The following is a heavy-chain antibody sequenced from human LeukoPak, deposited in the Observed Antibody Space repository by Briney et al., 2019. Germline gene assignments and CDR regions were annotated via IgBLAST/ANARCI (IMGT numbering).Heavy chain of an antibody. CDR3: ARTSRYYYYYYMDV. CDR2: VDPEDGET. CDR1: GYTFTDYY. V-gene: IGHV1-69-2*01. Sequence: ATVKISCKVSGYTFTDYYMHWVQQAPGKGLEWMGLVDPEDGETIYAEKFQGRVTITADTSTDTAYMELSSLRSEDTAVYYCARTSRYYYYYYMDVWGKGTMVTVSS. D-gene: IGHD1-1*01. J-gene: IGHJ6*03.